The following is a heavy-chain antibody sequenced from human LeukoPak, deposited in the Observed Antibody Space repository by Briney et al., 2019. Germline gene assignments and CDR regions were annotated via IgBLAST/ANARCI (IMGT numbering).Heavy chain of an antibody. CDR1: GGSVSSGSYY. J-gene: IGHJ4*02. CDR2: IYYSGST. V-gene: IGHV4-61*01. D-gene: IGHD1-1*01. Sequence: SETLSLTCTVSGGSVSSGSYYWSWIRQPPGKGLEWIGYIYYSGSTNYNPSLKSRVTISVDTSKNQFSLKLSSVTAADTAVYYCARVLGNDLHIDYWGQGTLVTVSS. CDR3: ARVLGNDLHIDY.